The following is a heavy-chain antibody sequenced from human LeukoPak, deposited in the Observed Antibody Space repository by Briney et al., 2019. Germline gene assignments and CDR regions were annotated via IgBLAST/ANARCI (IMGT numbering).Heavy chain of an antibody. CDR1: GYTFSGYY. CDR2: INPSGGST. J-gene: IGHJ4*02. Sequence: ASVKVSCKASGYTFSGYYLHWVRQAPGQGLEWMGIINPSGGSTSYAQKFQGRVTMTRDMSTSTVYMELSSLRSEDTAVYYCARAVAVAGTFDYWGQGTLVTVSS. V-gene: IGHV1-46*01. D-gene: IGHD6-19*01. CDR3: ARAVAVAGTFDY.